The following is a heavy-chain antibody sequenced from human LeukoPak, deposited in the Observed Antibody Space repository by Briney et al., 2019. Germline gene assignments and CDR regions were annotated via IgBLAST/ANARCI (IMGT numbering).Heavy chain of an antibody. D-gene: IGHD6-19*01. CDR1: GGSISSSSYY. V-gene: IGHV4-61*02. Sequence: SETLSLTCTVSGGSISSSSYYWSWIRQPAGKGLEWIGRIYTSGSTNYNPSLKSRVTMSVDTSKNQFSLKLSSVTAADTAVYYCARGGEPGIAVAGTLGLFDYWGQGTLVTVSS. J-gene: IGHJ4*02. CDR3: ARGGEPGIAVAGTLGLFDY. CDR2: IYTSGST.